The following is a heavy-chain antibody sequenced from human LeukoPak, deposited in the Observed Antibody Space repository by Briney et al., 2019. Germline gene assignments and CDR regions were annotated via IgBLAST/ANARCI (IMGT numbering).Heavy chain of an antibody. V-gene: IGHV3-48*03. Sequence: PGGSLRLSCAASGFTFSSYEMNWVRQAPGKGLEWVSYISSSGSTIYSADSVKGRFTISRDNAKNSLYLQMNSLRAEDTAVYYCARQVVASYYYYYMDVWGKGTTVTISS. CDR1: GFTFSSYE. J-gene: IGHJ6*03. CDR2: ISSSGSTI. CDR3: ARQVVASYYYYYMDV. D-gene: IGHD2-15*01.